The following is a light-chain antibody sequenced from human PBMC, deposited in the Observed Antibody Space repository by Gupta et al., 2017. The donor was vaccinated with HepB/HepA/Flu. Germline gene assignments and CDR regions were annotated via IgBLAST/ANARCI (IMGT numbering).Light chain of an antibody. CDR3: AAWDDSLNGPV. Sequence: QSVLTQPPSVSGTPGQTVIISCSGGSSNVGSNPVNWYQHLPGAAPKLLIYSNHRRPSGVPDRFSDSKSGASASLAISGLQSEDEADYCCAAWDDSLNGPVFGGGTKLTVL. CDR2: SNH. V-gene: IGLV1-44*01. J-gene: IGLJ2*01. CDR1: SSNVGSNP.